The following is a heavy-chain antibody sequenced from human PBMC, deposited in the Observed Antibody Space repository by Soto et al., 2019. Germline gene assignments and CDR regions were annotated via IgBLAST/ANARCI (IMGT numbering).Heavy chain of an antibody. CDR2: ISSNGGST. Sequence: PGGSLRLSCSASGFTFSSYAMHWVRQAPGKGLEYVSAISSNGGSTYYADSVKGRFTISRDNSKNTLYLQMSSLRAEDTAVYYCVKPLLELRGSAAFDICAEGQMVTV. CDR3: VKPLLELRGSAAFDI. V-gene: IGHV3-64D*06. D-gene: IGHD1-7*01. CDR1: GFTFSSYA. J-gene: IGHJ3*02.